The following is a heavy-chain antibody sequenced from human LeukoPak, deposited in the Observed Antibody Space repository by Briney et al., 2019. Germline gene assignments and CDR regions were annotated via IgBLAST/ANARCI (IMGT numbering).Heavy chain of an antibody. Sequence: GGSLRLSCAASGFTFSSYGMHWVRQAPGKGLEWVAVISYDGSNKYYADSVKGRFTISRDNSKNTLYLQMNSLRAEDTAVYYCARDPTSLLRGTTLDYWGQGTLATVSS. D-gene: IGHD1-7*01. J-gene: IGHJ4*02. CDR3: ARDPTSLLRGTTLDY. CDR2: ISYDGSNK. V-gene: IGHV3-30*19. CDR1: GFTFSSYG.